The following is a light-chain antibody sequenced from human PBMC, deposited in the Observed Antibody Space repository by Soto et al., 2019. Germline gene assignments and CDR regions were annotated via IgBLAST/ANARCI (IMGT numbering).Light chain of an antibody. CDR2: EVS. J-gene: IGKJ4*01. Sequence: DVVLTQTPRSLSVTPGQPASISCKSSQSLLYSDGRTYVYWYLQKPGQPPQLLIHEVSNRFSGVPDRSSGSGSGTDFTLKISRVEAEDVGVYYCMQCIRLPITFGGGTNVEIK. CDR1: QSLLYSDGRTY. CDR3: MQCIRLPIT. V-gene: IGKV2D-29*01.